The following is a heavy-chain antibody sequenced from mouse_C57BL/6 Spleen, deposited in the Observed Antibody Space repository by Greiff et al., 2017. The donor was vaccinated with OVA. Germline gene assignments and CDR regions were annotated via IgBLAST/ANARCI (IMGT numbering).Heavy chain of an antibody. D-gene: IGHD2-3*01. CDR1: GYTFTSYW. CDR2: IYPSDSET. CDR3: ARKDGYHFDY. J-gene: IGHJ2*01. Sequence: QVQLKQPGAELVRPGSSVKLSCKASGYTFTSYWMDWVKQRPGQGLEWIGNIYPSDSETHYNQKFKDKATLTVDKSSSTAYMQLSSLTSEDSAVYYCARKDGYHFDYWGQGTTLTVSS. V-gene: IGHV1-61*01.